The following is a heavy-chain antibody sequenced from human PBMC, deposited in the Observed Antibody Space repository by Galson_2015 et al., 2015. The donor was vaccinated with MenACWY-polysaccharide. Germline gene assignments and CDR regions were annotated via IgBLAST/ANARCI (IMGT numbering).Heavy chain of an antibody. V-gene: IGHV4-39*01. CDR3: ARQHCLSTPCYRRTFNWFDP. CDR2: IYYSGNI. Sequence: SLTCTVSGGSISANSFYWGWIRQPPGKGLEWIGSIYYSGNIYYSPSLKSRVTISVDTSKNEFSLRLTSVTAADTAVYYCARQHCLSTPCYRRTFNWFDPWGQGTLVTVSS. D-gene: IGHD2-2*01. CDR1: GGSISANSFY. J-gene: IGHJ5*02.